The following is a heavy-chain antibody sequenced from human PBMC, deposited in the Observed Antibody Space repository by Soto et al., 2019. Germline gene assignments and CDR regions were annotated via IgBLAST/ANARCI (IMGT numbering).Heavy chain of an antibody. Sequence: QMQLVMSGGGVVQPGGSLRLSCAASGFDFTQFGMHWVRQAPGKGLEWVAIVWYDGSHKYYADSVKGRFTISRDNSKNTFSLHMDGRGAEDPAIYYWAAGDPLLSRGQGPLVPVSS. CDR3: AAGDPLLS. V-gene: IGHV3-33*01. CDR2: VWYDGSHK. CDR1: GFDFTQFG. D-gene: IGHD3-10*01. J-gene: IGHJ4*02.